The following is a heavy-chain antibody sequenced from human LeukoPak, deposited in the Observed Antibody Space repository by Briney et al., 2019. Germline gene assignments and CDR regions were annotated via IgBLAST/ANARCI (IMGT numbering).Heavy chain of an antibody. CDR2: VHYSGST. V-gene: IGHV4-59*01. CDR1: GGSISPYY. CDR3: AKYTSSATALEH. D-gene: IGHD2-21*02. Sequence: SETLSLTCTVSGGSISPYYWSWIRQPPGKHLEWIGSVHYSGSTNYHPSLKSRVTMSVDTTRNQISLKLNSVTAADTAVFYCAKYTSSATALEHWGQGTLVTVSS. J-gene: IGHJ1*01.